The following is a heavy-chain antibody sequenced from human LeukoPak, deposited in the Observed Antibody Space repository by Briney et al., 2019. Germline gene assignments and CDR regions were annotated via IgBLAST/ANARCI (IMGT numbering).Heavy chain of an antibody. CDR2: IKQDGSEK. CDR1: GFTFNSYW. V-gene: IGHV3-7*03. CDR3: ARVRYSSGWDFDY. Sequence: PGGSLRLSCAASGFTFNSYWMNWVRQAPGKGLEWVANIKQDGSEKYYVDSVKGRFTISRDNAKNSLYLQMNSLRAEDTAVYYCARVRYSSGWDFDYWGQGTLVTVSS. D-gene: IGHD6-19*01. J-gene: IGHJ4*02.